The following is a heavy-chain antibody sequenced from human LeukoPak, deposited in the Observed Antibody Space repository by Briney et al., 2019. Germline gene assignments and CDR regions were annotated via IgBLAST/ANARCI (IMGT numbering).Heavy chain of an antibody. V-gene: IGHV4-34*01. CDR3: ARVAVRGRYYYYGMDV. CDR2: INHSGST. J-gene: IGHJ6*02. CDR1: GGSFSGYY. Sequence: PSETLPLTCAVYGGSFSGYYWSWIRQPPGKGLEWIGEINHSGSTNYNPSLKSRVTISVDTSKNQFSLKLSSVTAADTAVYYCARVAVRGRYYYYGMDVWGQGTTVTVSS. D-gene: IGHD6-6*01.